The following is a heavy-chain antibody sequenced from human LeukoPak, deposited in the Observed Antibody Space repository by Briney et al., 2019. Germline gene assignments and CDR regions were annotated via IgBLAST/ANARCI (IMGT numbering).Heavy chain of an antibody. CDR3: VRDDYGDYTRRFDP. CDR1: GGSISSYY. V-gene: IGHV4-4*09. CDR2: IHTSGST. D-gene: IGHD4-17*01. J-gene: IGHJ5*02. Sequence: KPSETLSLTCTVSGGSISSYYWSWIRQPPGKGLEWIGYIHTSGSTNYNPSLKSRVTISVDTSKNQVSLQLSSVTAADTAVYYCVRDDYGDYTRRFDPWGQGTLVTVSS.